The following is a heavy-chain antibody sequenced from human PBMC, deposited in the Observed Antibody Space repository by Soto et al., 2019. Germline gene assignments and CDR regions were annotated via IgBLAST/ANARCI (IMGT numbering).Heavy chain of an antibody. CDR1: GGTFSSYA. V-gene: IGHV1-69*12. D-gene: IGHD6-19*01. CDR3: ARARGVSSGWYDAFDI. J-gene: IGHJ3*02. CDR2: IIPIFGTA. Sequence: QVQLVQSGAEVKKPGSSVKVSCKASGGTFSSYAISWVRQAPGQGLEWMGGIIPIFGTANYAQKFQGRVTITADESTSPAYMELGSLRSEDTAVYYCARARGVSSGWYDAFDIWGQGTMVNVSS.